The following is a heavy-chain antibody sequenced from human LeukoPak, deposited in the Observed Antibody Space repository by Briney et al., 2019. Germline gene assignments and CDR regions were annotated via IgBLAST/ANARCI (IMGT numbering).Heavy chain of an antibody. Sequence: ASVKVSCKASGYTFTGYYMHWVRQAPGQGLEWMGWINPNSGGTNYAQKFQGRVTTTRDTSISTAYMELSRLRSDDTAVYYCASDYSKPTGAFDIWGQGTMVTASS. CDR1: GYTFTGYY. CDR2: INPNSGGT. CDR3: ASDYSKPTGAFDI. D-gene: IGHD4-4*01. J-gene: IGHJ3*02. V-gene: IGHV1-2*02.